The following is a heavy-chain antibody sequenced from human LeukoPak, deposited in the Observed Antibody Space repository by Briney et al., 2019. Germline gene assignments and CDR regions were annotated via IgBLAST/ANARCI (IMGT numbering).Heavy chain of an antibody. D-gene: IGHD3-3*01. Sequence: GGSLRLSCAASGFTFSSYEMNWVRQAPGKGLEWVSYISSSGSTIYYADSVKGRFTISGDNAKNSLHLQMNSLRAEDTAVYYCARDRRRITIFGVVPYGMDVWGQGTTVTVSS. CDR3: ARDRRRITIFGVVPYGMDV. CDR1: GFTFSSYE. CDR2: ISSSGSTI. V-gene: IGHV3-48*03. J-gene: IGHJ6*02.